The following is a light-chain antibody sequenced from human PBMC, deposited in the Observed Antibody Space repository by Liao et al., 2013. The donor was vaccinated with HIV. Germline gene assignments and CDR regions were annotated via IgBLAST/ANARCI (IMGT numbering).Light chain of an antibody. CDR2: HDD. Sequence: SYALTQPPSVSVSPGQTATITCSGHELGHKYVSWYQQRPGLSPVLVIYHDDRRPSGIPERFSGSNSGNTATLTISGTQAMDEADYYCQAWDSATSIVFGTGTKVTVL. CDR1: ELGHKY. CDR3: QAWDSATSIV. V-gene: IGLV3-1*01. J-gene: IGLJ1*01.